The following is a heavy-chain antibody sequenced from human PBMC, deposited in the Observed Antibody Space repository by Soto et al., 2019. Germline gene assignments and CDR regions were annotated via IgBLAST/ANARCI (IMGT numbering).Heavy chain of an antibody. J-gene: IGHJ4*02. D-gene: IGHD3-22*01. CDR2: INPSDGNR. Sequence: ASVKVSCKASGYSFSFYGINWVRQAPGQGLEWMGWINPSDGNRNYAQKLQGRVTMTTDTSTSTAYMELRSLRSDDTAVYYCARDPGTYYYDSSGYYAYFDYWGQGTLVTVSS. CDR3: ARDPGTYYYDSSGYYAYFDY. CDR1: GYSFSFYG. V-gene: IGHV1-18*01.